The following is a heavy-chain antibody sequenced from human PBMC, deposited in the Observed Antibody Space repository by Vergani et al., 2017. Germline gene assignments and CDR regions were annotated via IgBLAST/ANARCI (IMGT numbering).Heavy chain of an antibody. Sequence: QEQLLQSWGGVVQPGGSLRLSCIGSGYTFGHFDMHWVRQAPGKGLAWVAFIQKDGIDKFYADSVRGRFTISRDISKNTLYLEMNSLSAEDTALYHCVKDHPVFDEWGRGTLVSVS. CDR3: VKDHPVFDE. CDR2: IQKDGIDK. CDR1: GYTFGHFD. V-gene: IGHV3-30*02. J-gene: IGHJ4*02.